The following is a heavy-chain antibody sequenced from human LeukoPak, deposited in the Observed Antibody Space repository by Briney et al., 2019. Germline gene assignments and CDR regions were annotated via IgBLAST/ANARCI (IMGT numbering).Heavy chain of an antibody. D-gene: IGHD2-15*01. CDR2: ISGSGGST. J-gene: IGHJ4*02. CDR3: AKDTRVASLFDY. CDR1: GFTFSSYA. Sequence: GGSLRLSCAASGFTFSSYAMSWVRQAPGKGLEWVSAISGSGGSTYYADSVKGRSTISRDNSKNTLHLQMNSLRAEDTAVYYCAKDTRVASLFDYWGQGTLVTVSS. V-gene: IGHV3-23*01.